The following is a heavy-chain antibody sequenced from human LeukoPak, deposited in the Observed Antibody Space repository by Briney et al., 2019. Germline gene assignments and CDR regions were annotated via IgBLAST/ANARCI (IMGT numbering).Heavy chain of an antibody. D-gene: IGHD1-26*01. CDR3: ARGGNGSRNWFDP. CDR2: INHSGST. V-gene: IGHV4-34*01. CDR1: GGSFSGYY. J-gene: IGHJ5*02. Sequence: SETLSLTCAVYGGSFSGYYWSWIRQPPGKGLEWIGEINHSGSTNYNPPLKSRVTISVDTSKNQFSLKLSSVTAADTAVYYCARGGNGSRNWFDPWGQGTLVTVSS.